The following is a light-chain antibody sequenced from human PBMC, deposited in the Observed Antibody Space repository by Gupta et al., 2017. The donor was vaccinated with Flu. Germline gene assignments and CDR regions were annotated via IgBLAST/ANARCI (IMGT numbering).Light chain of an antibody. Sequence: GTSSDVGGYNYVSWYQQHPGKAPKLMIYDVSKRPSGVPDRFSGSKSGNTASLTISGLQAEDEADYYCCSYAGSPYVFGTGTKVTVL. V-gene: IGLV2-11*01. J-gene: IGLJ1*01. CDR3: CSYAGSPYV. CDR1: SSDVGGYNY. CDR2: DVS.